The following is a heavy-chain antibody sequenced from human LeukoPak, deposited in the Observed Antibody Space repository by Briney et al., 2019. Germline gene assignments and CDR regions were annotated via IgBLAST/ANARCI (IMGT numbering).Heavy chain of an antibody. J-gene: IGHJ4*02. CDR3: ARGPPESTSSDY. V-gene: IGHV1-8*01. Sequence: ASVKVSCKASGYTFSNYDINWVRQAPGQGLEWLGWMNPKSTNTGYAQKFQGRVSMTGNTSISTAYMELSSLRSDDTAVYYCARGPPESTSSDYWGQGTLVTVSS. D-gene: IGHD2-2*01. CDR1: GYTFSNYD. CDR2: MNPKSTNT.